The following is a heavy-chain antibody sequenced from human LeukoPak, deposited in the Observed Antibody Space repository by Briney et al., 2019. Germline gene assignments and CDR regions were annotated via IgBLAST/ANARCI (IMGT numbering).Heavy chain of an antibody. Sequence: GASLRLSCAASGFIFRNYAMSWVRQAPGKGLEWVSAITGSGDTTYYADSVKGRFTISRDNSKNTLYVEMNTLRAEYTAVYYCAKWGDYDILTGYYVSDFWGQGTLVTVSS. CDR2: ITGSGDTT. V-gene: IGHV3-23*01. D-gene: IGHD3-9*01. J-gene: IGHJ4*02. CDR1: GFIFRNYA. CDR3: AKWGDYDILTGYYVSDF.